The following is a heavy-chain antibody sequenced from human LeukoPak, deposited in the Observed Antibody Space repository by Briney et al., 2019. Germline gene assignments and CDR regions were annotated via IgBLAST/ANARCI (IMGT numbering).Heavy chain of an antibody. D-gene: IGHD5-18*01. V-gene: IGHV1-46*01. CDR3: ARDWDPETAMAHFDY. CDR1: GYTFTSYY. Sequence: ASVKVSCKASGYTFTSYYMHWVRQAPGQGLEWMGIINPSGGSTSYAQKFQGRVTMTRDTSTSTVYMELSSLRSEDTAVYYCARDWDPETAMAHFDYWGQGTLVTVSS. CDR2: INPSGGST. J-gene: IGHJ4*02.